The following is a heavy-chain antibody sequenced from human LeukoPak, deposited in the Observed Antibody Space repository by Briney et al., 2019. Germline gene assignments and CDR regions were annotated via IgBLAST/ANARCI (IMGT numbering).Heavy chain of an antibody. V-gene: IGHV4-59*08. CDR2: IYYSGST. CDR3: ARHGGYSSSWSIDY. CDR1: GGSISCYY. J-gene: IGHJ4*02. D-gene: IGHD6-13*01. Sequence: SETLSLTCTVSGGSISCYYWSWIRQPPGKGLEWIGYIYYSGSTNYNPSLKSRVTISVDTSKNQFSLKLSSVTAADTAVYYCARHGGYSSSWSIDYWGQGTLVTVSS.